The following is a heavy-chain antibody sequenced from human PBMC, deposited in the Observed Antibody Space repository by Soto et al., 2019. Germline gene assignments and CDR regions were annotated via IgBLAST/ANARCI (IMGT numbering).Heavy chain of an antibody. CDR2: ISYDGSNK. Sequence: PGGSLRLSCAASGFTFSSYGMHWVRQAPGKGLEWVAVISYDGSNKYYADSVKGRFTISRDNSKNTLYLQMNSLRAEDTAVYYCAKDPRSALTMIVVANWFDPWGQGTLVTVSS. D-gene: IGHD3-22*01. V-gene: IGHV3-30*18. CDR1: GFTFSSYG. CDR3: AKDPRSALTMIVVANWFDP. J-gene: IGHJ5*02.